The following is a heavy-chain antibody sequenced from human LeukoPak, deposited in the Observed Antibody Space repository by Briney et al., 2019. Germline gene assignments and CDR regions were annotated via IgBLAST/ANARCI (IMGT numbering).Heavy chain of an antibody. V-gene: IGHV3-74*01. Sequence: GGSLRLSCAASGFTFSSYWMHWVRQAPGRGLVWVSRINSDGSSTSYADSVKGRFTISRDNAKNTLYLQMNSLRAEDTAVYYCARGVGYCSSTSCYWWFDPWGQGTLVTVSS. J-gene: IGHJ5*02. D-gene: IGHD2-2*01. CDR3: ARGVGYCSSTSCYWWFDP. CDR1: GFTFSSYW. CDR2: INSDGSST.